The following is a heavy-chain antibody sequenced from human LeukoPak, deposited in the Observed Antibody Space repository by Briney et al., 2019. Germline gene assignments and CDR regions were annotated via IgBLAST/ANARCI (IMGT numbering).Heavy chain of an antibody. Sequence: SETLSLTCAVSGYSVGRAYYWFWIRQPPGKGLEWIGTISHNGNAYYNPSLKSRLAMSVETSKNQFSLHLNSVTAADTAVYFCARDPNWDSWFDPWGQGALVTVSS. V-gene: IGHV4-38-2*02. CDR1: GYSVGRAYY. J-gene: IGHJ5*02. CDR3: ARDPNWDSWFDP. D-gene: IGHD3-16*01. CDR2: ISHNGNA.